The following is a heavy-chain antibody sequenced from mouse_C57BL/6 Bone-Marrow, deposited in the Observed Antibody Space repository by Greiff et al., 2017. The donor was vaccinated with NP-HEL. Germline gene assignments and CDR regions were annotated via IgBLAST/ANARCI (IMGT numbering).Heavy chain of an antibody. CDR2: IDPENGDT. D-gene: IGHD2-4*01. CDR1: GFNIKDDY. J-gene: IGHJ3*01. Sequence: VQLKQSGAELVRPGASVKLSCTASGFNIKDDYMHWVKQRPEQGLEWIGWIDPENGDTEYASKFQGKATITADTSSNTAYLQLSSLTSEDTAVYYCTKRLPFAYWGQGTLVTVSA. CDR3: TKRLPFAY. V-gene: IGHV14-4*01.